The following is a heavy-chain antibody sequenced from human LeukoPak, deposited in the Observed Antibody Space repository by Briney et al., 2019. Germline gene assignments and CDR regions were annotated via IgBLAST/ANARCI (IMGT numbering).Heavy chain of an antibody. J-gene: IGHJ4*02. D-gene: IGHD2-15*01. Sequence: GASVKVSCKASGYTFTSYDINWVRQATGQGLEWMGWMNPNSGNTGYAQKFQGRVTMTRNTSISTAYMELSSLRSEDTAVYYCARGAPGGYCSGGSCPYLDYWGQGTRSPSPQ. CDR3: ARGAPGGYCSGGSCPYLDY. V-gene: IGHV1-8*01. CDR2: MNPNSGNT. CDR1: GYTFTSYD.